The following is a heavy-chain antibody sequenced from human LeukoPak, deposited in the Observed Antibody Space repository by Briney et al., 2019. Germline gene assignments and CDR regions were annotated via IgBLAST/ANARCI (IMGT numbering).Heavy chain of an antibody. D-gene: IGHD3-22*01. CDR2: IYRSGNT. CDR1: GFTVSSNY. CDR3: ARAVYYESGGYYSTPISYYNTMDV. J-gene: IGHJ6*02. V-gene: IGHV3-53*01. Sequence: GGSLRLSCAASGFTVSSNYMSWVRQAPGKGLEWVSVIYRSGNTYYADSVKGRFTISRDSSRNTVHLQMNSLRAEDTAVYYCARAVYYESGGYYSTPISYYNTMDVWGQGTTVTVSS.